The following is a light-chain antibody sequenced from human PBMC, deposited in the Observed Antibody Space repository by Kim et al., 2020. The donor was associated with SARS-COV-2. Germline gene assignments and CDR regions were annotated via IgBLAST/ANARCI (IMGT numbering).Light chain of an antibody. CDR3: QQRRNGTPALT. V-gene: IGKV3-11*01. CDR2: DVA. J-gene: IGKJ4*01. CDR1: SQVGSS. Sequence: PGESTALPYRASSQVGSSLAWYQQTPGQAPRPLIYDVATRGAGTPDRFRGSGCGSEFALTLGSLAPEDVAIEYCQQRRNGTPALTFGGGTKLEI.